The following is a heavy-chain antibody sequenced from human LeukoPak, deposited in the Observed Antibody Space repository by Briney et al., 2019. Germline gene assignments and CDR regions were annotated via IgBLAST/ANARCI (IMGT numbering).Heavy chain of an antibody. Sequence: GESPKISCKVSGFSFTSYCIGWVRQMPGKGLEWMGIIYPGDSGPTYSPSFQGQVTISVDKSINTAYLQWSSLQASDTAMYYCGMSGDRVPLQDDVFDVWGQGTMVTVPT. CDR2: IYPGDSGP. CDR3: GMSGDRVPLQDDVFDV. V-gene: IGHV5-51*01. J-gene: IGHJ3*01. D-gene: IGHD1-26*01. CDR1: GFSFTSYC.